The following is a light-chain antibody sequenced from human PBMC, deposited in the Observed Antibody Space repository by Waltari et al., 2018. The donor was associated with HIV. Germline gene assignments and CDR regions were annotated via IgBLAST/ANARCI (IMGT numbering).Light chain of an antibody. V-gene: IGKV3D-20*01. Sequence: EVVLTQSPATLSLSQGDTATLSCGASQSFTNKYLAWFQQKPGLAPRLLIYDISSRATDIPDRFSGSGSGTDFTLTISRLEPEDFAVYYCHQYGSSPPFTFGGGTKVESK. J-gene: IGKJ4*01. CDR1: QSFTNKY. CDR3: HQYGSSPPFT. CDR2: DIS.